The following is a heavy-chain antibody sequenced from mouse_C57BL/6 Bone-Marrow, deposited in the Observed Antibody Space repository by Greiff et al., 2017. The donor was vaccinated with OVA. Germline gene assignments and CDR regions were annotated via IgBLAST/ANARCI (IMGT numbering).Heavy chain of an antibody. V-gene: IGHV5-17*01. CDR3: ARDLRRYWYFGV. CDR2: ISSGSSTI. Sequence: EVKLMESGGGLVKPGGSLKLSCAASGFTFSDYGMHWVRQAPEKGLEWVAYISSGSSTIYYADTVKGRFTISRDNAKNTLFLQMTSLRSEDTAMYYGARDLRRYWYFGVWGTGTAITVSS. CDR1: GFTFSDYG. J-gene: IGHJ1*03.